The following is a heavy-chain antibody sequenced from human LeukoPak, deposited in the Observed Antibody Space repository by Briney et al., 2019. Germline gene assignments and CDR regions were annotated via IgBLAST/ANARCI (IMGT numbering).Heavy chain of an antibody. V-gene: IGHV4-59*08. CDR1: GGSFSGYC. CDR3: ARHFTSAASHRAFDS. D-gene: IGHD6-6*01. J-gene: IGHJ4*02. Sequence: KPSETLSLTCPVAGGSFSGYCWDWIRQPPRKGMEWDAYIHNSGSTDYNPSLKSRVTISVDTSRNQFSLRLSSVTAADTAVYYCARHFTSAASHRAFDSWGQGTLVTVSS. CDR2: IHNSGST.